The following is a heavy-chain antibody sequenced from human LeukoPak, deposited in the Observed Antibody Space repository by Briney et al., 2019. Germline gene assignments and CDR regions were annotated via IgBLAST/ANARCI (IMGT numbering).Heavy chain of an antibody. J-gene: IGHJ2*01. CDR2: IAASSGGT. V-gene: IGHV3-23*01. CDR3: AKIRFYYDSSFDYWYFDL. D-gene: IGHD3-22*01. CDR1: GFPFSSYA. Sequence: GGSLRLSCAASGFPFSSYAIGWVRQAPSKGLEGVSAIAASSGGTYYAQSPKGRFTIPRDNSQNTLYLQITSLRAEDAAIYYCAKIRFYYDSSFDYWYFDLWGRGTLVTVSS.